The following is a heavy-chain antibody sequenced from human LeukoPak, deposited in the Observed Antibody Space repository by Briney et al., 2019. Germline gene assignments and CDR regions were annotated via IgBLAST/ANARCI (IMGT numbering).Heavy chain of an antibody. D-gene: IGHD6-6*01. CDR2: ISYDGSNK. Sequence: GGSLRLSCAASGFTFSSYAMHWVRQAPGKGLEWVAVISYDGSNKYYADSVKGRFTISRDNSKNTLFLQMNSLRAEDTAVYYCARDDSSSVGFYYYYYMDVWGKGTTVTVSS. J-gene: IGHJ6*03. V-gene: IGHV3-30-3*01. CDR3: ARDDSSSVGFYYYYYMDV. CDR1: GFTFSSYA.